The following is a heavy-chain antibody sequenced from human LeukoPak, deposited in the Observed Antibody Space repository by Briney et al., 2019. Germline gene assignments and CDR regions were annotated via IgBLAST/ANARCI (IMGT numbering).Heavy chain of an antibody. V-gene: IGHV1-69*01. CDR1: GGTFSSYA. CDR3: ARDLGCSGGSWCY. Sequence: SVKVSSKASGGTFSSYAISWVRQAPGQGLEWMGGIIPIFGTANYAQKFQGRVTITADESTSTAYMELSSLRSEDTAVYYCARDLGCSGGSWCYWGQGTLVTVSS. CDR2: IIPIFGTA. J-gene: IGHJ4*02. D-gene: IGHD2-15*01.